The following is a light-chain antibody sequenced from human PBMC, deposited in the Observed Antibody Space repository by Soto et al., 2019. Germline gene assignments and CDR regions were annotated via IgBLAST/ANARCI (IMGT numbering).Light chain of an antibody. Sequence: QSVLTQPPSMSGAPGQSVTISCTGSSSNIGGGYDVHWYQQLPGTAPKLLVFGNINRPSRVPDRFSGSKSGTSASLAITELQAEDEADYYCQSYDSSLSGWVFGGGTQLTVL. CDR2: GNI. CDR1: SSNIGGGYD. V-gene: IGLV1-40*01. CDR3: QSYDSSLSGWV. J-gene: IGLJ3*02.